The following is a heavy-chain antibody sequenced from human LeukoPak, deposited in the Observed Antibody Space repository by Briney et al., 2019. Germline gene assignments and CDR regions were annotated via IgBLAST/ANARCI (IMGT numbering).Heavy chain of an antibody. CDR1: GFTFSSYG. Sequence: GGSLRLSCVASGFTFSSYGMHWVRQAPGKGLEWVAVIWYDGSNKYYADSVKGRFTISRDNSKNTLYLQMNSLRAEDTAVYYCARSPTRGYSGYDSLDYWGQGTLVTVSS. CDR2: IWYDGSNK. D-gene: IGHD5-12*01. J-gene: IGHJ4*02. V-gene: IGHV3-33*08. CDR3: ARSPTRGYSGYDSLDY.